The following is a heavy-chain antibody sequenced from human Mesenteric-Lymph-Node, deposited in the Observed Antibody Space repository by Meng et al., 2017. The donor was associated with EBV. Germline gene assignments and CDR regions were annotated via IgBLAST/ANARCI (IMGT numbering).Heavy chain of an antibody. J-gene: IGHJ4*02. CDR3: AKGRKLGFGELLSSFDY. CDR2: ISSDGRSI. Sequence: EIQLVGSGGGLVQPGESLRLSCAAPGFTLSTYWMHWVRQAPVKGLVWVSRISSDGRSITYADSVKGRFTISRDNSKNTLYLQMNSLRAEDTAVYYCAKGRKLGFGELLSSFDYWGQGTLVTVAS. D-gene: IGHD3-10*01. CDR1: GFTLSTYW. V-gene: IGHV3-74*01.